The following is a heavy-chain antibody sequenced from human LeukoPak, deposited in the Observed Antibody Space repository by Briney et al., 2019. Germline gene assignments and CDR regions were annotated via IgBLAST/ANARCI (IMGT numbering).Heavy chain of an antibody. J-gene: IGHJ6*02. CDR1: GFTFSGSA. CDR3: TRHVDIVATTHYYYYYGVDV. D-gene: IGHD5-12*01. V-gene: IGHV3-73*01. CDR2: IRTKANSYAT. Sequence: GGSRKPAWPASGFTFSGSAMHWVRQASGKGREWVGRIRTKANSYATAYAASVKGRFTIPRDDSKNTAYLQMNRLKTEDTAVYYCTRHVDIVATTHYYYYYGVDVWGQGTTVTVSS.